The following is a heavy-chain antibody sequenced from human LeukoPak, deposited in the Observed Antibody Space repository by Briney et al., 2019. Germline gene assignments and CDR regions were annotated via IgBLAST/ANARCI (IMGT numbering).Heavy chain of an antibody. J-gene: IGHJ5*02. CDR2: ISAYNGNT. D-gene: IGHD2-2*01. CDR3: ARVKVDVVVPAAMPDDWFDP. V-gene: IGHV1-18*04. CDR1: GYTFTSYG. Sequence: ASVKVSCKASGYTFTSYGISWVRQAPGHGLEWMGWISAYNGNTNYAQKLQGRVTTTTDTSTSTAYMELRSLRSDDTAVYYCARVKVDVVVPAAMPDDWFDPWGQGTLVTVSS.